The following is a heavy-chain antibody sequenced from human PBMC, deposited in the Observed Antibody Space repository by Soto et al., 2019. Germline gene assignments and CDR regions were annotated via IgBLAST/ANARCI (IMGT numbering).Heavy chain of an antibody. Sequence: GGSLRLSCAASGFTFSSYVMHWVRQAPGKGLEWVALISYDGSNKHYADSVKGRFTISRDNSKNTLYLQMNSLRTEDTAVYYCAREPYSYFGLLVRGASSYYYGMGVWGQGTTVTVSS. CDR3: AREPYSYFGLLVRGASSYYYGMGV. CDR1: GFTFSSYV. V-gene: IGHV3-30-3*01. J-gene: IGHJ6*02. D-gene: IGHD3-10*01. CDR2: ISYDGSNK.